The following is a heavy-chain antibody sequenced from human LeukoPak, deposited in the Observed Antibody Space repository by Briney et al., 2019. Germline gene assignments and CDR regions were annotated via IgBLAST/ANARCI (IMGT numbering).Heavy chain of an antibody. CDR3: ARRSTNPVGAIDY. CDR1: GGSISSGDYY. Sequence: SQTLSLTCTVSGGSISSGDYYWSCIRQPPGKGLEWIGYIYYSGSTYYNPSLKSRFTISIDTSKNQFSLKLSSVTAADTAVYYCARRSTNPVGAIDYWGQGTLVTVSS. J-gene: IGHJ4*02. V-gene: IGHV4-30-4*01. D-gene: IGHD1-26*01. CDR2: IYYSGST.